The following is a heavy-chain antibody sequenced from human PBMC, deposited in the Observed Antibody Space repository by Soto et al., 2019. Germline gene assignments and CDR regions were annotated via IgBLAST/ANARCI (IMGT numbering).Heavy chain of an antibody. J-gene: IGHJ5*02. Sequence: TLSLTCAFSGGSISSGGYSWSWIRQPPGKGLEWIGYIYHSGRTYYNPSLKSRVTISVDRSKNQFSLKLSSVTAADTAVYYCARDDYGSGSSRFDPWGQGTLVTVSS. CDR3: ARDDYGSGSSRFDP. CDR2: IYHSGRT. D-gene: IGHD3-10*01. V-gene: IGHV4-30-2*01. CDR1: GGSISSGGYS.